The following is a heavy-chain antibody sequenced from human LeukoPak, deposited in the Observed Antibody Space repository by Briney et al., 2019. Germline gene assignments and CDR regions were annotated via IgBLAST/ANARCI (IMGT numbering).Heavy chain of an antibody. CDR2: IYYSGST. Sequence: ASETLSLTCTVSGGSISSYYWSWIRQPPGKGLEWIGYIYYSGSTNYNPSLKSRVTISVDTSKNQFSLKLSSVTAADTAVYYCARGSYSYGNAFDYWGQGTLVTVSS. CDR3: ARGSYSYGNAFDY. CDR1: GGSISSYY. V-gene: IGHV4-59*01. J-gene: IGHJ4*02. D-gene: IGHD5-18*01.